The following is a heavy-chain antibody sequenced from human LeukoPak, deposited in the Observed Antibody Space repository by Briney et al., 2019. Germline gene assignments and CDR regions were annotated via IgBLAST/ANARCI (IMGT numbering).Heavy chain of an antibody. J-gene: IGHJ4*02. CDR2: IRRRRSYI. CDR3: ASFRFSAAAAHDY. V-gene: IGHV3-21*01. D-gene: IGHD6-13*01. Sequence: GGSLTLSCAASGLTSSSKSMNCARPPPGKGLECVASIRRRRSYIYYADSGTGRSTISRDHAKTSLYLQMNGLRAEDTAVYYCASFRFSAAAAHDYWGQGTLVTVSS. CDR1: GLTSSSKS.